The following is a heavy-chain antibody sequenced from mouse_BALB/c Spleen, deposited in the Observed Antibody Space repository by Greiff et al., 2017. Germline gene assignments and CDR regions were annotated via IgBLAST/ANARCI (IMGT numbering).Heavy chain of an antibody. V-gene: IGHV5-6-5*01. CDR1: GFTFSSYA. J-gene: IGHJ2*01. D-gene: IGHD3-2*01. Sequence: EVKLVESGGGLVKPGGSLKLSCAASGFTFSSYAMSWVRQTPEKRLEWVASISSGGSTYYPDSVKGRFTISRDNARNILYLQMSSLRSEDTAMYYCARGRDSSGPYFDYWGQGTTLTVSS. CDR3: ARGRDSSGPYFDY. CDR2: ISSGGST.